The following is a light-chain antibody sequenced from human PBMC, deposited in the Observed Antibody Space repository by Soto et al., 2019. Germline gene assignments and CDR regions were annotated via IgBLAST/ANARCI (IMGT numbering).Light chain of an antibody. CDR2: GAS. Sequence: EIVMTQSPATLSVSPGERATLSCRASQSVSNNYLAWYQQKPGQAPRLLIYGASNRATGIPDRFSGSGSGTDFTPTLSRLEPEDFAVYYCQQYGSSGTFGQGTKVDIK. V-gene: IGKV3-20*01. CDR1: QSVSNNY. CDR3: QQYGSSGT. J-gene: IGKJ1*01.